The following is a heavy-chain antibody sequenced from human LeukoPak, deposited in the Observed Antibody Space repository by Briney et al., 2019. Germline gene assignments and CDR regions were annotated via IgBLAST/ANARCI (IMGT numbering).Heavy chain of an antibody. CDR3: ASLLWFGELGLDY. J-gene: IGHJ4*02. Sequence: GGSLRLSCAASGFTFSGYWMHWVRQTPGKGLVWVSRVNTDGSSTTYADSVKGRFTISRDNAKNTLYLQMNSLRAEDTAVYYCASLLWFGELGLDYWGQGTLVTVSS. V-gene: IGHV3-74*01. D-gene: IGHD3-10*01. CDR2: VNTDGSST. CDR1: GFTFSGYW.